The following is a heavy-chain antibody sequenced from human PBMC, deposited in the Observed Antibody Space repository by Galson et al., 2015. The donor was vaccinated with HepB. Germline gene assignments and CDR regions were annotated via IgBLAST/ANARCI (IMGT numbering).Heavy chain of an antibody. CDR1: GFSFNMFW. CDR3: ARDLTYHNKNIYYDENVYYDAHDV. Sequence: SLGLSCAASGFSFNMFWMTWVRQAPGKGLEWVANIREDGGLKYYVDSVKGRVTISRDNARDSLYLQMNSLRAEDTAVYYCARDLTYHNKNIYYDENVYYDAHDVWGQGTMVTVSS. V-gene: IGHV3-7*01. J-gene: IGHJ3*01. D-gene: IGHD3-16*01. CDR2: IREDGGLK.